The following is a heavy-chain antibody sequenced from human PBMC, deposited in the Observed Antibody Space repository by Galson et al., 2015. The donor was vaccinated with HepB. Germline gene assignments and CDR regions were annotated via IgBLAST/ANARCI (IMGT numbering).Heavy chain of an antibody. CDR1: GFTFSSYW. V-gene: IGHV3-7*03. CDR3: ARPQYSSSWYWVKH. D-gene: IGHD6-13*01. CDR2: IKQDGSEK. J-gene: IGHJ1*01. Sequence: SLRLSCAASGFTFSSYWMSWVRQAPGKGLEWVANIKQDGSEKYYVDSVKGRFTISRDNAKNSLYLQMNSLRAEDTAVYYCARPQYSSSWYWVKHWGQGTLVTVSS.